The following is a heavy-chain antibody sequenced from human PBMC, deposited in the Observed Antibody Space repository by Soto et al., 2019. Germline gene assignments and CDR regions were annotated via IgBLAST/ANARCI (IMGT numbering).Heavy chain of an antibody. D-gene: IGHD3-22*01. CDR3: ARAYYYDSSGYSAFDY. J-gene: IGHJ4*02. CDR2: IIPIFGTA. CDR1: GGTFSSCA. V-gene: IGHV1-69*13. Sequence: SVKVSCKASGGTFSSCAISWVRQAPGQGLEWMGGIIPIFGTANYAQKFQGRVTITADESTSTAYMELSSLRSEDTAVYYCARAYYYDSSGYSAFDYWGQGTLVTVSS.